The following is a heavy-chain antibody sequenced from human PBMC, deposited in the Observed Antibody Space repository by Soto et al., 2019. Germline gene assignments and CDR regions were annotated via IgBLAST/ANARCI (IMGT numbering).Heavy chain of an antibody. CDR1: GYTLTELS. J-gene: IGHJ4*02. D-gene: IGHD1-1*01. Sequence: GASVKVSCKVSGYTLTELSMHWVRQAPGKGLEWMGGFDPEDGETIYAQKFQGRVTMTEDTSTDTAYMELSSLRSEDTAVYYCARGVRQDWNPGSGFDYWGQGTLVTVSS. CDR2: FDPEDGET. V-gene: IGHV1-24*01. CDR3: ARGVRQDWNPGSGFDY.